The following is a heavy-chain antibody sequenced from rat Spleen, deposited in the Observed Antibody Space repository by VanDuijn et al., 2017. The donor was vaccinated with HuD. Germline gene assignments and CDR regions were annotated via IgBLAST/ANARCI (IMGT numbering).Heavy chain of an antibody. J-gene: IGHJ2*01. D-gene: IGHD1-4*01. CDR3: ARHTRVFWFAY. V-gene: IGHV5-31*01. CDR1: GFTFNNYW. CDR2: ISTGGDNT. Sequence: EVQLVESGGGLVQPGGSLKLSCVASGFTFNNYWMTWIRQAPGKGLEWVASISTGGDNTYYRDSVKGRFTISRDNAKSILYLQMNSLRSEDTATYYCARHTRVFWFAYWGQGVMVTVSS.